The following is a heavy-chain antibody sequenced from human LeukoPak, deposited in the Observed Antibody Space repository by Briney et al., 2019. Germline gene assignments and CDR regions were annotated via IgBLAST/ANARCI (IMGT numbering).Heavy chain of an antibody. J-gene: IGHJ3*02. V-gene: IGHV3-21*01. CDR3: ARDHSGDFWSGYYTFDAFDI. CDR2: IRSSSSYI. D-gene: IGHD3-3*01. CDR1: GFTFSSYS. Sequence: GGSLRLSCARSGFTFSSYSMNWVRQAPGKGLEWVSSIRSSSSYIYYADSVKGRFTISRDNAKNSLYLQMNSLRAEDTAVYYCARDHSGDFWSGYYTFDAFDIWGQGTMVTVSS.